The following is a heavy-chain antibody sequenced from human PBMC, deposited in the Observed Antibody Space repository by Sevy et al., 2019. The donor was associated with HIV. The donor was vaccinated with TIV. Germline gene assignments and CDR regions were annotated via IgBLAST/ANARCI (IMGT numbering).Heavy chain of an antibody. CDR3: ATSHYGMDV. J-gene: IGHJ6*02. CDR2: ISSSSSTI. CDR1: GFTFSSYS. V-gene: IGHV3-48*01. Sequence: GGSLRLSCAASGFTFSSYSMNWVRQAPGKGLEWVSYISSSSSTIYYADSVKGRFTISRDNAKNSLYLQMNSLRAEDTAVYYCATSHYGMDVWGQGTTVTVSS.